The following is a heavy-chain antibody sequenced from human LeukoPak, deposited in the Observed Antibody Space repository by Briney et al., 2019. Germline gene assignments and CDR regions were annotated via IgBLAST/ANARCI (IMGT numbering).Heavy chain of an antibody. J-gene: IGHJ3*02. CDR2: INPNSGGT. V-gene: IGHV1-2*02. CDR1: GYTFTGYY. Sequence: ASVKVSCKASGYTFTGYYMHWVRQAPGQGLEWMGWINPNSGGTNYAQKFQGRVTMTRDTSISTAYMELSRLRSDDTAVYYCARRIYYGSVRAFDIWGQGTMVSVSS. D-gene: IGHD3-10*01. CDR3: ARRIYYGSVRAFDI.